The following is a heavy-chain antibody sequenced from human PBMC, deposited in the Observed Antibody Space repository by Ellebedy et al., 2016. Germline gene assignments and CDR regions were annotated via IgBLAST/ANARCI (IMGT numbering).Heavy chain of an antibody. CDR3: ANDFEGAYYYDEGFDP. CDR2: ITSSGVTT. Sequence: GGSLRLSCAASGFTFSTYAMTWVRQAPGKGLEWVSSITSSGVTTYYADSVKGRFTISRDDSQNKLYLQMNSLRTDDTAVYYCANDFEGAYYYDEGFDPWGQGTLVTVSS. J-gene: IGHJ5*02. V-gene: IGHV3-23*01. D-gene: IGHD3-22*01. CDR1: GFTFSTYA.